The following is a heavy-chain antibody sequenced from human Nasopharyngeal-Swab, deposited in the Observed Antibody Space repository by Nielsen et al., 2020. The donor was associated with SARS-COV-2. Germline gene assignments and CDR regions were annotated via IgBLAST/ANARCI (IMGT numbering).Heavy chain of an antibody. V-gene: IGHV3-30-3*01. CDR2: KSYDGGNK. Sequence: SLMIPCAASGFTFSDYAIHWVRQAPGKGLELLAVKSYDGGNKLYADSVRGRLSIFGDNSKSTLYLQMNSLRAEDTAVYYCAREDSSGWGAFDYWGLGTLVAVSS. D-gene: IGHD6-19*01. CDR1: GFTFSDYA. CDR3: AREDSSGWGAFDY. J-gene: IGHJ4*02.